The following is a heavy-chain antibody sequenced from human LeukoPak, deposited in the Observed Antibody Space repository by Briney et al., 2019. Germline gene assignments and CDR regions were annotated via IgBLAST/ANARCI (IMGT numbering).Heavy chain of an antibody. J-gene: IGHJ6*03. CDR3: VRDRLELRGASYYYYMDV. Sequence: GGSLRLSCAASGFTFSSYSMNWVRQAPGKGLEWVSYISSSSSTIYCADSVKGRFTISRDNAKNSLYLQMNSLRAEDTAVYYCVRDRLELRGASYYYYMDVWGKGTTVTVSS. CDR1: GFTFSSYS. CDR2: ISSSSSTI. D-gene: IGHD1-7*01. V-gene: IGHV3-48*01.